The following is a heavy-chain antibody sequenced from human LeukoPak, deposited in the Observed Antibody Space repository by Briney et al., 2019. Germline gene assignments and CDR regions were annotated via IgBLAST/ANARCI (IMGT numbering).Heavy chain of an antibody. J-gene: IGHJ3*02. CDR2: ISSSSSYI. D-gene: IGHD1-26*01. CDR1: GFTFSSYS. Sequence: TGGSLRLSCAASGFTFSSYSMNWVRQAPGKGLEWVSSISSSSSYIYYADSVKGRFTISRENAKNSLYLQMNSLRAEDTALYYCARAGGGSYYDAFDIWGQGTMVTVSS. V-gene: IGHV3-21*04. CDR3: ARAGGGSYYDAFDI.